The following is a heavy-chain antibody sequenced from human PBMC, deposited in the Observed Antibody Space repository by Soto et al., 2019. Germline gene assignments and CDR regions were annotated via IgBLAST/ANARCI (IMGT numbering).Heavy chain of an antibody. CDR1: GLTFSNYN. CDR3: AGGPSAAAGLYYFDY. J-gene: IGHJ4*02. Sequence: GSLRLSCAASGLTFSNYNMNWVRRAPGKGLEWVSSIGISGGTIYYADSVKGRFTISRDNAKNSLFLQMNNLRDEDTAVYYCAGGPSAAAGLYYFDYWGQGSLVTVSS. V-gene: IGHV3-48*02. D-gene: IGHD6-25*01. CDR2: IGISGGTI.